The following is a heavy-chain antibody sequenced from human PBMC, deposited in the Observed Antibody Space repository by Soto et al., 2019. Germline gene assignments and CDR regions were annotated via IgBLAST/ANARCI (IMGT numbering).Heavy chain of an antibody. J-gene: IGHJ6*04. CDR1: GDSFSSYY. D-gene: IGHD2-15*01. Sequence: ASVKVSCKASGDSFSSYYMHWVRQAPGQGLRWMGIINPSDDSTTYAQNFQGRLTMTRDTSTRTVYMEQSSLRSEDTAVYYCARLRVVVAASDYYYSPGRDVRRYGGSVTASS. V-gene: IGHV1-46*01. CDR3: ARLRVVVAASDYYYSPGRDV. CDR2: INPSDDST.